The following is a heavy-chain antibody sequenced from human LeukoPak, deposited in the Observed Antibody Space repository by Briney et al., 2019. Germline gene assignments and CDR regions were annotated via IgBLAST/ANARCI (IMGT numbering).Heavy chain of an antibody. D-gene: IGHD2-2*01. CDR3: VSGTAANDY. Sequence: SETLSLTCTVSGGSISSYYWSWIRQPPGKGLEWIGYIYHSGSTFYNPSLKSRVTISVDRSKNQFSLKLSSVTAADTAVYYCVSGTAANDYWGQGTLVTVSS. CDR2: IYHSGST. V-gene: IGHV4-59*04. J-gene: IGHJ4*02. CDR1: GGSISSYY.